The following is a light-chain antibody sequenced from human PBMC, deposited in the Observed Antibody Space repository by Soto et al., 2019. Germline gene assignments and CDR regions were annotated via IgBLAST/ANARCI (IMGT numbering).Light chain of an antibody. Sequence: QSVLTQSPSASGTPGQRVTISCSGSSSNIGSNYVYWYQQLPGTAPKLLIYRNDERPSGVPDRFSGSKSDTSASLAISGLRSEDEADYFCAAWYDRLSAAVFGGGTKLTVL. CDR3: AAWYDRLSAAV. CDR1: SSNIGSNY. CDR2: RND. V-gene: IGLV1-47*01. J-gene: IGLJ2*01.